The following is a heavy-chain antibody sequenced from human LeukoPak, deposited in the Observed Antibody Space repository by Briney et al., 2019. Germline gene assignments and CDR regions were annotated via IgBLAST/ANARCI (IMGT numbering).Heavy chain of an antibody. V-gene: IGHV4-4*07. CDR3: ARESPHFDWLSPLYYYYGMDV. J-gene: IGHJ6*02. D-gene: IGHD3-9*01. CDR1: GGSISSYY. CDR2: IYTSGST. Sequence: SETLSLTCTVSGGSISSYYWSWIRQPAGKGLEWIGRIYTSGSTNYNPSLKSRVTMSVDTSKNQFSLKLSSVTAADTAVYYCARESPHFDWLSPLYYYYGMDVWGQGTTVTVSS.